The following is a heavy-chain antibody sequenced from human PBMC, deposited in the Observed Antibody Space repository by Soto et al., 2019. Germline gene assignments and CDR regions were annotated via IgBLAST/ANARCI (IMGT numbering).Heavy chain of an antibody. D-gene: IGHD6-19*01. Sequence: GGSLRLSCAASGFTVSRNYVSWVRQAPGKGLDWVSVISGSGGSTDYAGSVKGRFTISRDNSKNALYLQMNSLRAEDTALYYCAKVGGSGWFDAFDIWGQGTMVTVSS. CDR1: GFTVSRNY. V-gene: IGHV3-23*01. J-gene: IGHJ3*02. CDR3: AKVGGSGWFDAFDI. CDR2: ISGSGGST.